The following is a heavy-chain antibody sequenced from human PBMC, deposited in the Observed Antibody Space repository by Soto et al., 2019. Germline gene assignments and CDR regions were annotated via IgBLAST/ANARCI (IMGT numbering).Heavy chain of an antibody. CDR3: AKALDVVRGVIYTYYYYGMDV. D-gene: IGHD3-10*01. J-gene: IGHJ6*02. V-gene: IGHV3-30*18. CDR2: ISYDGSNK. CDR1: GFTFSSYG. Sequence: GGSLRLSCAASGFTFSSYGMHWVRQAPGKGLEWVAVISYDGSNKYYADSVRGRFTISRDNSKNTLYLQMNSLRAEDTAVYYCAKALDVVRGVIYTYYYYGMDVWGQGTTVTVSS.